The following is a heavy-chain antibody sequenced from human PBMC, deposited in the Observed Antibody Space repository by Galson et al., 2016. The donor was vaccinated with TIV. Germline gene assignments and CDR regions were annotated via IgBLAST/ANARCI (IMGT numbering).Heavy chain of an antibody. J-gene: IGHJ6*02. V-gene: IGHV3-53*01. CDR3: ARHLSAADYFGMDV. CDR1: GFDVSRHY. CDR2: IYSTGST. Sequence: LRLSCAASGFDVSRHYMSWVRQAPGKGLDWVSFIYSTGSTKYADSVKGRFTISRDSSENTVFLQMNSLRAEDTAVYYCARHLSAADYFGMDVWGQGTTVTVSS. D-gene: IGHD2-15*01.